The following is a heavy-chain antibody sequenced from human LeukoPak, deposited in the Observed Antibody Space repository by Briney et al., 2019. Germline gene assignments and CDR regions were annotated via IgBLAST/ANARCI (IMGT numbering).Heavy chain of an antibody. D-gene: IGHD3-9*01. J-gene: IGHJ1*01. Sequence: GGSLRLSCAASGFAFSVYSMSWIRQAPRKGLEWVSGITSSISTIYCADSVKGRFTNSRDNAKSALYLQMISVRAEDTVVYYCARVGHYDILTGYFQEWGQGTLVTVPS. V-gene: IGHV3-11*01. CDR1: GFAFSVYS. CDR2: ITSSISTI. CDR3: ARVGHYDILTGYFQE.